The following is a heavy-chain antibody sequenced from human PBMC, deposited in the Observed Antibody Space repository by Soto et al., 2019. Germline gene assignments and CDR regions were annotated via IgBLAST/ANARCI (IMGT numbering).Heavy chain of an antibody. CDR2: IFSNYEK. Sequence: QVTLKESGPVLVKPTETLTLTCTVSGFSLSNARMGVSWIRQPPGKALEWLAHIFSNYEKSYSTSLKSRLTISKDTTKRQVVLTMTNMDPVDTATYYCARIRKQRWLQFKDYYDMDVWGQGTTVTVSS. CDR3: ARIRKQRWLQFKDYYDMDV. V-gene: IGHV2-26*01. D-gene: IGHD4-4*01. CDR1: GFSLSNARMG. J-gene: IGHJ6*02.